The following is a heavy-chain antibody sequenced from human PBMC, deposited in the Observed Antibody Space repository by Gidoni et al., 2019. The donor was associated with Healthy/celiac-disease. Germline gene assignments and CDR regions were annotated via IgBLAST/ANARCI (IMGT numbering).Heavy chain of an antibody. D-gene: IGHD3-22*01. CDR3: ARGTMIVPWYFDL. CDR1: GVSISRGGYY. Sequence: HVHLQESGPGLVTPSQTLSLTCTVSGVSISRGGYYWSWIRQHPGKGLECIGYIYYSGSTYYNPSLKSRVTISVDTSKNQFSLKLSSVTAADTAVYYCARGTMIVPWYFDLWGRGTLVTVSS. CDR2: IYYSGST. J-gene: IGHJ2*01. V-gene: IGHV4-31*03.